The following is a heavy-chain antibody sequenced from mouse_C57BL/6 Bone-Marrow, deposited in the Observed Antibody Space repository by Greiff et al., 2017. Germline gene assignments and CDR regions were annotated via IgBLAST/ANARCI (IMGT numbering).Heavy chain of an antibody. CDR2: INPSNGGT. Sequence: VQLKQSGTELVKPGASVKLSCKASGYTFTSYWMHWVKQRPGQGLEWIGNINPSNGGTTYNEKFKSKATLTVDKSSSTAYMQLSSLTSEDSAVYYCARRTGTCYFDYWGQGTTLTVSS. V-gene: IGHV1-53*01. CDR1: GYTFTSYW. D-gene: IGHD4-1*01. CDR3: ARRTGTCYFDY. J-gene: IGHJ2*01.